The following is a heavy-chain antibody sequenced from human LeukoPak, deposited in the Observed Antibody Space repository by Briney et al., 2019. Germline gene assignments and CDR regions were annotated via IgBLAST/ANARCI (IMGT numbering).Heavy chain of an antibody. J-gene: IGHJ3*02. V-gene: IGHV3-21*01. CDR3: ARGPHGSDPNI. D-gene: IGHD6-19*01. Sequence: GGSLRLSCAASGFTFSSYSMNWVRQAPGKGLEWVSSISSSSSYIYYADSVKGRFTISRDNSKNSLYLQMNSLRAEDTAVYYCARGPHGSDPNIWGQGTMVTVSS. CDR1: GFTFSSYS. CDR2: ISSSSSYI.